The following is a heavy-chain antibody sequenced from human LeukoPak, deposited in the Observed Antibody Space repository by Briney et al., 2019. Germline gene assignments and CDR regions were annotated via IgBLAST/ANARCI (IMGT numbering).Heavy chain of an antibody. J-gene: IGHJ5*02. Sequence: GASVKVSCKTFGGTFRSHIFSWVRQAPGQELEWMGKITPIIDSAKYSQKFRDRLTITGDSSTGTAFMELSSLTPEDTALYYCTRVNLRGSQYNWFDPWGQGTLVIVSS. CDR1: GGTFRSHI. CDR2: ITPIIDSA. D-gene: IGHD1-26*01. CDR3: TRVNLRGSQYNWFDP. V-gene: IGHV1-69*08.